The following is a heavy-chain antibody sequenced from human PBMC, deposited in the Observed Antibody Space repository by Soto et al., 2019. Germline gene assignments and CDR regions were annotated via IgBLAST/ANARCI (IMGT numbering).Heavy chain of an antibody. Sequence: GGSLRLSCAASGFTFSSYGMHWVRQAPGKGLEWVAVIWYDGSNKYYADSVKGRFTISRDNSKNTLYLQMNSLRAEDTAVYYCARDRAWGDYVNYYYGMDVWGQGTTVTVSS. CDR1: GFTFSSYG. V-gene: IGHV3-33*01. CDR3: ARDRAWGDYVNYYYGMDV. D-gene: IGHD4-17*01. CDR2: IWYDGSNK. J-gene: IGHJ6*02.